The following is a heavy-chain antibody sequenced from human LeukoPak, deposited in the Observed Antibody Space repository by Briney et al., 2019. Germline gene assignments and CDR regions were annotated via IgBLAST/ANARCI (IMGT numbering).Heavy chain of an antibody. CDR1: GYPISSGYY. CDR2: IYHSGST. D-gene: IGHD6-25*01. J-gene: IGHJ4*01. V-gene: IGHV4-38-2*02. Sequence: SETLSLTCTVSGYPISSGYYWGWLRQPPGKGLEWIGSIYHSGSTYYNPPLKSQVPISIDTSKDQVSLKMSSVTAADTAVYYCAKSGGYGLIDYWGQGTLVTVSS. CDR3: AKSGGYGLIDY.